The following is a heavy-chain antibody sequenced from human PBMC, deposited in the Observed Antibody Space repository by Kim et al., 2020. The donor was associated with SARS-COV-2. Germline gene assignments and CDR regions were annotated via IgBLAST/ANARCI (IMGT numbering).Heavy chain of an antibody. Sequence: GGSLRLSCTASGFTFSSYGMHWVRQAPGKGLEWVSLISYDGSDKSYTDSVKGRFTISRDNSKNTLDLQMNSLRAEDTAVYYCARGYMVRGVIIQRGFDYWGQGTLVTVSS. CDR1: GFTFSSYG. V-gene: IGHV3-30*05. D-gene: IGHD3-10*01. CDR2: ISYDGSDK. CDR3: ARGYMVRGVIIQRGFDY. J-gene: IGHJ4*02.